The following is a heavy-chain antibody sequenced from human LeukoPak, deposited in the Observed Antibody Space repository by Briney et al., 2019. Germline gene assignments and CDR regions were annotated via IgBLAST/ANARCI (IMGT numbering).Heavy chain of an antibody. Sequence: SETLSLTCAVYGGSFSGYYWSWIRQPPGKGLEWIGEINHSGSTNYNPSLKSRVTISVDTSKNQFSLKLSSVTAADTAVYYCARHRRRYCSSTSCYGRFDPWGQGTLVTVSS. V-gene: IGHV4-34*01. CDR2: INHSGST. D-gene: IGHD2-2*01. CDR3: ARHRRRYCSSTSCYGRFDP. CDR1: GGSFSGYY. J-gene: IGHJ5*02.